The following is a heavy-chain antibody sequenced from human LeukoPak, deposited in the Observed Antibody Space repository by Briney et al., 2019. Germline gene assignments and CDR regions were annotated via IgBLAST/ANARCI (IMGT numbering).Heavy chain of an antibody. CDR2: INPSGGST. D-gene: IGHD2-2*01. CDR1: GYTFTSYY. V-gene: IGHV1-46*01. CDR3: VRDPSYIVVVSSTVTGFDP. J-gene: IGHJ5*02. Sequence: ASVKVSCKASGYTFTSYYMHWVRQAPGQGLEWMGIINPSGGSTSYAQKFQGRVTMTRDTSTSTAYMELRSLRSDDTAVYYCVRDPSYIVVVSSTVTGFDPWGQGTLVTVSS.